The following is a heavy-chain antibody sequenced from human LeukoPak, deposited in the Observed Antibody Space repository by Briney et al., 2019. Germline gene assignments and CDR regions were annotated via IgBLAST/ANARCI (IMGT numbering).Heavy chain of an antibody. Sequence: SETLSLTCTVSGGSISSTNYYWGWIRQPPGKGLECIGTIYYSGSTYYSPSLKSRVTISVDTPKNQFSLKLSSVTAADTAMYYCARLAGYFYDSSGYPKPSSLIDFWGQGTLVTVSS. CDR1: GGSISSTNYY. V-gene: IGHV4-39*01. J-gene: IGHJ4*02. CDR3: ARLAGYFYDSSGYPKPSSLIDF. CDR2: IYYSGST. D-gene: IGHD3-22*01.